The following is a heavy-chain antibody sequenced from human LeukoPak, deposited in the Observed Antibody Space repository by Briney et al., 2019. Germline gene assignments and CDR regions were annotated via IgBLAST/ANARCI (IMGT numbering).Heavy chain of an antibody. CDR1: GGSIRSYL. V-gene: IGHV4-4*07. J-gene: IGHJ5*02. D-gene: IGHD5-18*01. Sequence: SETLSLTCTVSGGSIRSYLWNWLRQPAGKGLEWIGHIYSSESTSYNPSLKSRVTMSVDTSKNQFSLKLTSVTAADTAVYYCARRVEYNYGFRFDPWGQGTLVTVSS. CDR3: ARRVEYNYGFRFDP. CDR2: IYSSEST.